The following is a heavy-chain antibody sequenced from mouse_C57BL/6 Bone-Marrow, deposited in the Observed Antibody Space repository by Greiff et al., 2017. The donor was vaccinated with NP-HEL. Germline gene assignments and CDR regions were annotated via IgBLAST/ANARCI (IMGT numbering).Heavy chain of an antibody. V-gene: IGHV1-72*01. Sequence: VQLQQPGAELVKPGASVKLSCTASGYTFTSYWMHWVKQRPGRGLEWIGRIDPNSGGTKYTEKFKSKATLTVDKPSSTAYMQRSSLTSEDSAVYYGARSGVVARGFAYWGQGTLVTVSA. J-gene: IGHJ3*01. D-gene: IGHD1-1*01. CDR1: GYTFTSYW. CDR2: IDPNSGGT. CDR3: ARSGVVARGFAY.